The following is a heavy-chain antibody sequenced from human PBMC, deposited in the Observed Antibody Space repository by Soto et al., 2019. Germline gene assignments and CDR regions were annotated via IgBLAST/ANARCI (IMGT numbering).Heavy chain of an antibody. D-gene: IGHD6-6*01. CDR3: ASSSGSAYWFDP. J-gene: IGHJ5*02. CDR2: ISAYNGNT. V-gene: IGHV1-18*01. Sequence: QVQLVQSGAEVRKPVASVKVSCKASGYTCTSYGISWVRQAPGQGLEWMGWISAYNGNTNYAQKLQGRVTMTTDTSTSTAYMELRSLRADDTAVYYCASSSGSAYWFDPWGQGTLVTVSS. CDR1: GYTCTSYG.